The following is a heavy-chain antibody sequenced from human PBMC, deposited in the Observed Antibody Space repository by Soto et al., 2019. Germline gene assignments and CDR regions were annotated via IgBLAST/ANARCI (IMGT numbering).Heavy chain of an antibody. V-gene: IGHV4-39*01. J-gene: IGHJ4*02. D-gene: IGHD1-1*01. CDR3: ARQQYNWNDGYFDY. CDR2: IYYSGST. CDR1: GGSISSSSYY. Sequence: SETLSLTCTVSGGSISSSSYYWGWIRQPPGKGLEWIGSIYYSGSTYYNPSLKSRVTISVDTSKNQFSLKLSSVTAADTAVYYCARQQYNWNDGYFDYWGQGTLVTVSS.